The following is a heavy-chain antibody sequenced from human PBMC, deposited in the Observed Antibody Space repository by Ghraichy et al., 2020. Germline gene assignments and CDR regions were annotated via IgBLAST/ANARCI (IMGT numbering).Heavy chain of an antibody. CDR3: VREGQELGKSGFDL. V-gene: IGHV3-11*05. J-gene: IGHJ5*02. Sequence: GGSLRLSCAASGFNFREHYMSWIRQAPGKGLEWVSLISRKGRNTNYADSVRGRFTISRDDAKSALFLQLNAVRDEDTAIYYCVREGQELGKSGFDLWGQGTPVTVSS. D-gene: IGHD1-7*01. CDR1: GFNFREHY. CDR2: ISRKGRNT.